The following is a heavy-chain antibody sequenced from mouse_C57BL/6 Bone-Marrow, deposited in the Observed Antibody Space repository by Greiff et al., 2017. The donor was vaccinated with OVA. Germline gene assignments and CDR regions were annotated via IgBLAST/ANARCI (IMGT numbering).Heavy chain of an antibody. D-gene: IGHD1-1*01. J-gene: IGHJ3*01. CDR3: ARAVDYGSSSFAH. Sequence: EVKVVESGGGLVKPGGSLKLSCAASGFTFSSYAMSWVRQTPEKRLEWVATISDGGSYTYYPDNVKGRFTISRDNANNNLYLQMSHLKSEDTAMYYCARAVDYGSSSFAHWGQGTLVTVSA. V-gene: IGHV5-4*03. CDR2: ISDGGSYT. CDR1: GFTFSSYA.